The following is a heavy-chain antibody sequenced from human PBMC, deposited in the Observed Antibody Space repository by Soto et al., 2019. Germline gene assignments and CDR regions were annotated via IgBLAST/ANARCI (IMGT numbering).Heavy chain of an antibody. D-gene: IGHD1-1*01. Sequence: SSETLSLTCSVSGGSLSRYYWTWIRQPPGXXXXXXGYIXXXXXXXXXXXXXXXXXXSVDTSKNQFSLKVKSVTAADTAVYYCARGGGKQLGSLAGRYYYYKMDVWGQGTTVTVSS. V-gene: IGHV4-59*01. J-gene: IGHJ6*02. CDR2: IXXXXXX. CDR1: GGSLSRYY. CDR3: ARGGGKQLGSLAGRYYYYKMDV.